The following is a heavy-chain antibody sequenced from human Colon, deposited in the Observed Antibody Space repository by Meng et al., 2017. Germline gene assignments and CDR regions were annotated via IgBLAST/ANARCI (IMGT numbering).Heavy chain of an antibody. V-gene: IGHV6-1*01. Sequence: QLQQSGQGLVTPSQTLSLPCAISGDSGSSKTAVWNWIRQSPSRGLEWLGRTYYRAKWNHDYAESLRGRITINPDTSNNQISLQLNSVTPEDTAVYYCTRGLEFYRFEYWGQGTLVTVSS. J-gene: IGHJ4*02. CDR1: GDSGSSKTAV. CDR3: TRGLEFYRFEY. D-gene: IGHD3-16*02. CDR2: TYYRAKWNH.